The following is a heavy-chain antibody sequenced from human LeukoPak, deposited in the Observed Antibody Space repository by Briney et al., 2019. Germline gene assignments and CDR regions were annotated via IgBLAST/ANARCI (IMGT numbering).Heavy chain of an antibody. Sequence: KPGGSLRLSCAASGFTFSDYYMSWIRQAPGEGLEWVSYISSSGSTIYYADSVKGRFTISRDNAKNSLFLQMNSLRAEDTAVYYCARDGPHCSSTSCYADYYYGMDVWGQGTTVTVSS. CDR1: GFTFSDYY. V-gene: IGHV3-11*01. D-gene: IGHD2-2*01. CDR2: ISSSGSTI. CDR3: ARDGPHCSSTSCYADYYYGMDV. J-gene: IGHJ6*02.